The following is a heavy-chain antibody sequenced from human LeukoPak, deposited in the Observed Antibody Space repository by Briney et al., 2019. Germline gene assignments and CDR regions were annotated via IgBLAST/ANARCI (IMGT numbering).Heavy chain of an antibody. J-gene: IGHJ6*02. Sequence: PSETLPLTCTVSGGTLSSGGNYWSWIRQHPGKGLEWIGYIYHSGYTYYNRSLNSRLSISVGTSKNQFSLKLTSVTVADTAVYYCARLPQGWVCSSTGCSSDVWGQGTTVTVSS. CDR3: ARLPQGWVCSSTGCSSDV. D-gene: IGHD2-2*01. CDR1: GGTLSSGGNY. V-gene: IGHV4-30-4*08. CDR2: IYHSGYT.